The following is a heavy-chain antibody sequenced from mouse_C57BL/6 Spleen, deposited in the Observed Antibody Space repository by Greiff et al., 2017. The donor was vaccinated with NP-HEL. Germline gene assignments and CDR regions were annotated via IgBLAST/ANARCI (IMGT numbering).Heavy chain of an antibody. Sequence: EVQLVESGEGLVKPGGSLKLSCAASGFTFSSYAMSWVRQTPEKRLEWVAYISSGGDYIYYADTVKGRFTISRDNARNTLYLQMSSLKSEDTAMYYCTRLGYDYDVLDYWGKGTTLTVSS. J-gene: IGHJ2*01. D-gene: IGHD2-4*01. V-gene: IGHV5-9-1*02. CDR3: TRLGYDYDVLDY. CDR2: ISSGGDYI. CDR1: GFTFSSYA.